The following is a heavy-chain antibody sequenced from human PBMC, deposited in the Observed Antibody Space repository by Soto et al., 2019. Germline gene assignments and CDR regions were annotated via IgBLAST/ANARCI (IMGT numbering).Heavy chain of an antibody. D-gene: IGHD2-2*01. CDR2: ISGNGGST. CDR1: GFTFSSYA. Sequence: EVQLLESGGGLVQPGGSLRLSCAASGFTFSSYAMNWVRQAPGKGLEWVSHISGNGGSTYYADSVKGRFTISRDNSKNPLYLQMNSLRAEDTAVYYCAKEKIAAAKYYVMDVCGQGTTVTVSS. CDR3: AKEKIAAAKYYVMDV. J-gene: IGHJ6*02. V-gene: IGHV3-23*01.